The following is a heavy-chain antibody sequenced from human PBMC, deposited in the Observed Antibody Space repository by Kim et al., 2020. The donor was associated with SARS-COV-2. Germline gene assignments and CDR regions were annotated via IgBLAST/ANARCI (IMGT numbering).Heavy chain of an antibody. J-gene: IGHJ3*02. D-gene: IGHD2-15*01. Sequence: GGSLRLSCATSGFTLSLYSMNWVRQSPGKGLEWVSHISGTGTITKHADSVRGRFTISRDNAKNSLFLQMNGLRAEDPAVFYCVRENYWAFDIWGQGTMVT. CDR1: GFTLSLYS. CDR3: VRENYWAFDI. V-gene: IGHV3-48*04. CDR2: ISGTGTIT.